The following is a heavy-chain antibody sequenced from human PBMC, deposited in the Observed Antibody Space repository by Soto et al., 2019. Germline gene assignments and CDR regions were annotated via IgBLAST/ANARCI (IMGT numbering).Heavy chain of an antibody. CDR2: IWYDGSNK. CDR3: ARDLGYCSSTSCYRNWFDP. J-gene: IGHJ5*02. Sequence: GGSLRLSCAASGFTFSSYGMHWVRQAPGKGLEWGPVIWYDGSNKYYADSVQGRFTISGDNSKNTLYLQMNSLRAEDTAGYYCARDLGYCSSTSCYRNWFDPWGQGTLVTVSS. D-gene: IGHD2-2*01. CDR1: GFTFSSYG. V-gene: IGHV3-33*01.